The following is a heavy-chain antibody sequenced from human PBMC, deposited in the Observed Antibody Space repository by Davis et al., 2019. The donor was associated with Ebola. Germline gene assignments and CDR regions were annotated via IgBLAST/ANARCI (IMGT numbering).Heavy chain of an antibody. CDR3: ARGIGWSYYFDY. D-gene: IGHD6-19*01. CDR2: IKQDGSEK. Sequence: GESLKISCAASGFTFSSYAMHWVRQAPGKGLEWVANIKQDGSEKYYADSVKGRFTISRDNSKNTLYLQMNSLRAEDTAVYYCARGIGWSYYFDYWGQGTLVTVSS. J-gene: IGHJ4*02. CDR1: GFTFSSYA. V-gene: IGHV3-30*14.